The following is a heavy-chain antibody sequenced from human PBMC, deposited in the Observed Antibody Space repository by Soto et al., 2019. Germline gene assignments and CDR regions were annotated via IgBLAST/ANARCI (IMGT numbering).Heavy chain of an antibody. J-gene: IGHJ4*02. CDR3: ARVGATFARLFDY. Sequence: SETLSLTCAVYGGSFSGYYWSWIRQPPGKGLEWIGEINHSGSTNYNPSLKSRVTISVDTSKNQFSLKLSSVTAADTAVYYCARVGATFARLFDYWGQGTLVTVSS. D-gene: IGHD1-26*01. V-gene: IGHV4-34*01. CDR2: INHSGST. CDR1: GGSFSGYY.